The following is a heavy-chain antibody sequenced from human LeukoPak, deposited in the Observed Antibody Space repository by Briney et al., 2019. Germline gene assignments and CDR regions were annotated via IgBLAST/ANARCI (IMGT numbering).Heavy chain of an antibody. CDR1: GLTFSTFG. D-gene: IGHD3-10*01. CDR3: ARGSGSSDY. V-gene: IGHV3-48*02. Sequence: GGSLRLSCAASGLTFSTFGMNWSRQAPGKGLEWVSYISSSSSTIYYADSVKGRFTISRDNAKNSLYLQMNSLRDEDTAVYYCARGSGSSDYWGQGTLVTVSS. CDR2: ISSSSSTI. J-gene: IGHJ4*02.